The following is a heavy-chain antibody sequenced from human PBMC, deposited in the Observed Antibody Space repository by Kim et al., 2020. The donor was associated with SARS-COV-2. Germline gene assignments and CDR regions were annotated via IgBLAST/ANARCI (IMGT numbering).Heavy chain of an antibody. V-gene: IGHV4-39*01. Sequence: SETLSLTCTVSGGSISSSSYYWGWIRQPPGKGLEWIGSIYYSGSTYYNPSLKSRVTISVDTSKNQFSLKLSSVTAADTAVYYCARLVTMVRGVILPIYYYYYGMDVWGQGTTVTVSS. D-gene: IGHD3-10*01. J-gene: IGHJ6*02. CDR1: GGSISSSSYY. CDR3: ARLVTMVRGVILPIYYYYYGMDV. CDR2: IYYSGST.